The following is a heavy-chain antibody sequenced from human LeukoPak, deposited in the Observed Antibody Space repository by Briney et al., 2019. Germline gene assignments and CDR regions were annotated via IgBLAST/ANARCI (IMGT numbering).Heavy chain of an antibody. CDR3: AKYIVVVPAAMRFEYDGMDV. CDR2: ISGSGGST. J-gene: IGHJ6*02. D-gene: IGHD2-2*01. CDR1: GFTVSSNY. Sequence: GGSLRLSCAASGFTVSSNYMSWVRQAPGKGLEWVSAISGSGGSTYYADSVKGRFTISRDNSKNTLYLQMNSLRAEDTAVYYCAKYIVVVPAAMRFEYDGMDVWGQGTTVTVSS. V-gene: IGHV3-23*01.